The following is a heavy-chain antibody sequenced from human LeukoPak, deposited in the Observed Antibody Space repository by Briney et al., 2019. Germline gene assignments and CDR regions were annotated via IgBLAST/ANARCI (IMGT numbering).Heavy chain of an antibody. CDR2: ISSNGGST. CDR3: VGGSADHSGGPFDY. D-gene: IGHD3-16*01. V-gene: IGHV3-64*01. J-gene: IGHJ4*02. CDR1: GFTFSSYA. Sequence: GGSLRLSCAASGFTFSSYAMHWVRQAPGKGVEYVSAISSNGGSTYYAISVKGRFTISRDNSKNTLYLQVGSLRAEDMAVYYCVGGSADHSGGPFDYWGQGTLVTVSS.